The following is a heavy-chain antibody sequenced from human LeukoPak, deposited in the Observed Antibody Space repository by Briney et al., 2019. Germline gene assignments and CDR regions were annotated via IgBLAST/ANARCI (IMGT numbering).Heavy chain of an antibody. J-gene: IGHJ5*02. V-gene: IGHV1-2*02. D-gene: IGHD6-13*01. CDR2: INPNSDGT. CDR3: ARDMVQQVVRGWFDP. CDR1: GYTFTGYY. Sequence: GASVKVSCKTSGYTFTGYYMHWVRQAPGQGLEWMGWINPNSDGTNYAQKFQGGVTMTRDTSISTVYMELSSLRSDDTAVYYCARDMVQQVVRGWFDPWGQGTLVTVSS.